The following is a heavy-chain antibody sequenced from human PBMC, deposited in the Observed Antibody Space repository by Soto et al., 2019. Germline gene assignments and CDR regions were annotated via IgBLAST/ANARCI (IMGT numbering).Heavy chain of an antibody. CDR1: GGSISNNNYY. Sequence: SETLSLTCTVSGGSISNNNYYWAWIRQPPGKGLEWIGSIDSSGRTYSYPSLKSRVTISVDTSKNQFSLELSSVAAADTAVYYCARQRGYSNSVLDHWGQGTQVTVSS. V-gene: IGHV4-39*01. J-gene: IGHJ4*02. D-gene: IGHD4-4*01. CDR3: ARQRGYSNSVLDH. CDR2: IDSSGRT.